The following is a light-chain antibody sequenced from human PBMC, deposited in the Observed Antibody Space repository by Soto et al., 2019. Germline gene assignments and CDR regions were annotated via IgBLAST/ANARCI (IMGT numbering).Light chain of an antibody. CDR3: SSYTSTSTRV. V-gene: IGLV2-14*01. J-gene: IGLJ1*01. Sequence: QSALTQPASVSGSPGQSITISCTGTSSDVGGYNYVSWYQQHPGRVPKLMIYDVSNRPSGVSDRFSGSKSGITASLTISGLQAEDEADYYCSSYTSTSTRVFGTGTKVTVL. CDR2: DVS. CDR1: SSDVGGYNY.